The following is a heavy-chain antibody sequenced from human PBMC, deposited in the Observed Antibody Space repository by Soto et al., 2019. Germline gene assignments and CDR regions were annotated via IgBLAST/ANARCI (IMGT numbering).Heavy chain of an antibody. Sequence: EVQLVESGGGLVKPGGSLRLSCAASGFTFSSYTMNWVRQAPGKGLEWVSSISSSGTYINYADPVKGRFTISRDNAKNSLYLQMSSLRVEDTAVYYCAAMDYYTSGPDYWGQGTLVTVSS. V-gene: IGHV3-21*02. J-gene: IGHJ4*02. CDR3: AAMDYYTSGPDY. CDR2: ISSSGTYI. D-gene: IGHD3-10*01. CDR1: GFTFSSYT.